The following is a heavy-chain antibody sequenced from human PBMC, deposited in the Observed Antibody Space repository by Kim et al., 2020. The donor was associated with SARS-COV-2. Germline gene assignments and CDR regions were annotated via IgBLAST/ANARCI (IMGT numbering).Heavy chain of an antibody. D-gene: IGHD3-16*02. Sequence: GGSLRLSCAASGFTFSDYYMSWIRQAPGKGLEWVSYISSSSSYTNYADSVKGRFTISRDNAKNSLYLQMNSLRAEDTAVYYCARGFLRLGELSPSDYWGQGTLVTVSS. CDR1: GFTFSDYY. CDR2: ISSSSSYT. CDR3: ARGFLRLGELSPSDY. J-gene: IGHJ4*02. V-gene: IGHV3-11*05.